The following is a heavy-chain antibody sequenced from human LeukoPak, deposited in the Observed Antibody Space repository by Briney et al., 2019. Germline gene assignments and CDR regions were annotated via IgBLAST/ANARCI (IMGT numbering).Heavy chain of an antibody. V-gene: IGHV3-30-3*01. Sequence: QPGGSLRLSCAASGFTFSSYAMHWVRQAPGKGLEWVAVISYDGSNKYYADSVKGRFTISRDNAKNSLYLQMNSLRAEDTAVYYCARDRGGPIVVVTATNDYWGQGTLVTVSS. D-gene: IGHD2-21*02. CDR3: ARDRGGPIVVVTATNDY. CDR2: ISYDGSNK. J-gene: IGHJ4*02. CDR1: GFTFSSYA.